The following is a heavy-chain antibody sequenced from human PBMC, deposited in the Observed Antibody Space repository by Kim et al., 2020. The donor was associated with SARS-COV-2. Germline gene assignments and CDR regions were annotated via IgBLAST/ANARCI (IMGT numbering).Heavy chain of an antibody. D-gene: IGHD2-2*03. V-gene: IGHV4-39*01. J-gene: IGHJ4*02. CDR2: IYYSGST. CDR3: ARHGYCSSTSCYFYGGGYFDY. CDR1: GGSISSSSYY. Sequence: SETLSLTCTVSGGSISSSSYYWGWIRQPPGKGLEWIGSIYYSGSTYYNPSLKSRVTISVDTSKNQFSLKLSSVTAADTAVYYCARHGYCSSTSCYFYGGGYFDYWGQGTLVTVSS.